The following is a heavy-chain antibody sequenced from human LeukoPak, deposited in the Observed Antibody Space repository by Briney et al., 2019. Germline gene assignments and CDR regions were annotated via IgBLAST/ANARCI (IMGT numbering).Heavy chain of an antibody. Sequence: ASVKASCKASGYTFTGYYMHWVRQAPGQGLEWMGWINPNSGGTNYAQKFRGRVTMTRDTSISTAYMELSRLRSEDTAVYYCAREGQGDGYNSMGYWGQGTLVTVSS. J-gene: IGHJ4*02. CDR1: GYTFTGYY. D-gene: IGHD5-12*01. CDR3: AREGQGDGYNSMGY. V-gene: IGHV1-2*02. CDR2: INPNSGGT.